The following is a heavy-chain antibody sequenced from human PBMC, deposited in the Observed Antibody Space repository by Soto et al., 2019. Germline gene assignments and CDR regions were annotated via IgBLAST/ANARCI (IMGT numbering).Heavy chain of an antibody. J-gene: IGHJ6*02. V-gene: IGHV1-58*01. CDR2: IVVGSGNT. Sequence: ASVKVSCKASGFTFTSSAVQWVRQARGQRLEWIGWIVVGSGNTNYAQKFQERVTITRDMSTSTAYMELSSLRSEDTAVYYCAAERHSNRYYYYGMDVWGQGTTVTVSS. D-gene: IGHD4-4*01. CDR1: GFTFTSSA. CDR3: AAERHSNRYYYYGMDV.